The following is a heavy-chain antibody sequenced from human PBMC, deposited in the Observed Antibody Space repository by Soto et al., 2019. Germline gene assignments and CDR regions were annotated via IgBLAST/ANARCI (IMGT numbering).Heavy chain of an antibody. V-gene: IGHV4-34*01. CDR1: GGSFSGYY. CDR3: ARAPYTSGWYDKSWVDY. J-gene: IGHJ4*02. Sequence: SETLSLTCAVYGGSFSGYYWSWIRQPPGKGLEWIGEINHSGSTHYNPSLKSRVTISADTPKSQFSLKLSSVTAADTAVYYCARAPYTSGWYDKSWVDYWGQGTLVTVSS. CDR2: INHSGST. D-gene: IGHD6-19*01.